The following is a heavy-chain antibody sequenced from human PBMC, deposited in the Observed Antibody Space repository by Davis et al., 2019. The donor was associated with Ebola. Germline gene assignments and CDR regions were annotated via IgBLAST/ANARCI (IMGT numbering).Heavy chain of an antibody. CDR2: ISSISSTL. V-gene: IGHV3-48*02. Sequence: PGGSLRLSCAASGFTVRSIYMNWVRQAPGKGLEWVSYISSISSTLYYADSVKGRFTISRDNAKNSLYLQMNSLRDEDTAVYYCARWDYGDYGLYYYYGMDVWGKGTTVTVSS. J-gene: IGHJ6*04. CDR1: GFTVRSIY. D-gene: IGHD4-17*01. CDR3: ARWDYGDYGLYYYYGMDV.